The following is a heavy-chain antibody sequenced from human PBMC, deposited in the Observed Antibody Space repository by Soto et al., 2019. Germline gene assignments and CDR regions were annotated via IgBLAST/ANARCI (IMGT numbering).Heavy chain of an antibody. CDR3: ARQGNVDYFDY. Sequence: PGGSLRLSCAASGFTFSSYAMHWVRQAPGKGLEWVAVISYDGSNKYYADSVKGRFTISRDNSKNTLYLQMNSLRAEDTAVYYCARQGNVDYFDYWGQGTLVTVSS. CDR1: GFTFSSYA. J-gene: IGHJ4*02. CDR2: ISYDGSNK. V-gene: IGHV3-30-3*01.